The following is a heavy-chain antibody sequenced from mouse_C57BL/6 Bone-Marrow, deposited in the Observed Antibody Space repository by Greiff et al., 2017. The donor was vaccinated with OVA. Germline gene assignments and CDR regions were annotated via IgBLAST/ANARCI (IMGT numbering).Heavy chain of an antibody. CDR1: GYTFTSYW. V-gene: IGHV1-7*01. D-gene: IGHD1-1*01. J-gene: IGHJ1*03. CDR3: GHGSSYGYFDV. CDR2: INPSSGYT. Sequence: QVQLQQSGAELAKPGASVKLSCKASGYTFTSYWMHWVKQRPGQGLEWIGYINPSSGYTKYNQKFKDKATLTADKSSRTAYMQLSSLTYEDSAVYDCGHGSSYGYFDVWGTGTTVTVSS.